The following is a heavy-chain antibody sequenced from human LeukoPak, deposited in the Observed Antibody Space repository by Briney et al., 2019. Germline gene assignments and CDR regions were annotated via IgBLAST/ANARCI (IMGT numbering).Heavy chain of an antibody. CDR1: GFTFSSYE. J-gene: IGHJ5*02. V-gene: IGHV3-48*03. Sequence: GGSLRLSCAASGFTFSSYEMNWVRQAPGKGLEWVSYISGSGDTIYYTDSVKGRFTISRDNAKNSLYLQMNSLRAEDTAVYYCARVPNWFDPWGQGTLVTVSS. CDR2: ISGSGDTI. CDR3: ARVPNWFDP.